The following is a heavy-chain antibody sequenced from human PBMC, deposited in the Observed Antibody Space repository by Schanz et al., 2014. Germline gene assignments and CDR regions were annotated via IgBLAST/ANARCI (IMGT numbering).Heavy chain of an antibody. CDR3: AKDQVTTLSRFGYYYGMDV. D-gene: IGHD4-4*01. V-gene: IGHV3-33*06. Sequence: QIQLVESGGGVVQPGTSLRLSCTISGFSFSRYGMHWVRQAPGKGLEWVAVIWYDGNNKFYADSVKGRFTISRDNSKNTLYLQMNSLIAEDTAVYYCAKDQVTTLSRFGYYYGMDVWGQGTTVTVSS. J-gene: IGHJ6*02. CDR1: GFSFSRYG. CDR2: IWYDGNNK.